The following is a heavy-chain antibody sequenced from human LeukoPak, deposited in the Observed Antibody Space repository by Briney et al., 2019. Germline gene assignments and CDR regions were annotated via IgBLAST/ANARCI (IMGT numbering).Heavy chain of an antibody. D-gene: IGHD6-6*01. Sequence: QPGGSLRLSCAASGFTFSSYWMHWVRQAPGKGLVWVSRISTDGSSTNSADSVKGRSTISRDNAKNTLYLQMNSLRAEDTAVYYCVREYSSSSGRAFDIWGQGTMVTVSP. CDR3: VREYSSSSGRAFDI. V-gene: IGHV3-74*01. CDR2: ISTDGSST. J-gene: IGHJ3*02. CDR1: GFTFSSYW.